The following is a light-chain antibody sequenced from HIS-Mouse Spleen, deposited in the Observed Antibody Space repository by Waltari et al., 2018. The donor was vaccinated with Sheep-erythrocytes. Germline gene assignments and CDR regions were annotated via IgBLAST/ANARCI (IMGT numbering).Light chain of an antibody. Sequence: QSALTQPRSVSGSPGQSVPIPCTGTSSDVGGYNSVSWYQQHPGKAPKLMIYDVSKRPSGVPDRFSGSKSGNTASLTISGLQAEDEADYYCCSYAGSYNHVFATGTKVTVL. CDR3: CSYAGSYNHV. CDR2: DVS. V-gene: IGLV2-11*01. CDR1: SSDVGGYNS. J-gene: IGLJ1*01.